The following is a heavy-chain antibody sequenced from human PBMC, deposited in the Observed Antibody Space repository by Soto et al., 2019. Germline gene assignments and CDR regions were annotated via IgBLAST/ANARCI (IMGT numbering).Heavy chain of an antibody. Sequence: ASVKVSCKASGGTFSSYAISWVRQAPGQGLEWMGGIIPIFGTANYAQKFQGRVTITADESTSTAYMELSSLRSEDTAVYYCARGERWLQFYFDYWGQETLVTVSS. V-gene: IGHV1-69*13. CDR2: IIPIFGTA. J-gene: IGHJ4*02. D-gene: IGHD5-12*01. CDR3: ARGERWLQFYFDY. CDR1: GGTFSSYA.